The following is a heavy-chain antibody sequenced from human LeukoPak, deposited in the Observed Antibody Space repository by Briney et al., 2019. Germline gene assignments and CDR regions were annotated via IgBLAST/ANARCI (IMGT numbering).Heavy chain of an antibody. D-gene: IGHD3-10*01. CDR2: IYPGDSDT. CDR1: GYSFTSYW. Sequence: KHGESLKISCKGSGYSFTSYWIGWVRQMPVKGLEWMGIIYPGDSDTRYGPSFQGQVTISADKSISTAYPQWSSLKASDTAMYYCARPRGLPGSTLNYFDYWGQGTLVTVSS. V-gene: IGHV5-51*01. J-gene: IGHJ4*02. CDR3: ARPRGLPGSTLNYFDY.